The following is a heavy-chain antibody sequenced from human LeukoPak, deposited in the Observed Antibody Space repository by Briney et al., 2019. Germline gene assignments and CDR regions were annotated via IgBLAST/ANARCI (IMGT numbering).Heavy chain of an antibody. CDR3: ARDQNIVVVPAAILDNWFDP. V-gene: IGHV3-66*02. J-gene: IGHJ5*02. CDR2: IYSGGST. CDR1: GFTVSSNY. D-gene: IGHD2-2*01. Sequence: GGSLRLSCAASGFTVSSNYMSWVRQAPGKGLEWVSVIYSGGSTYYADSVKGRFTISRDNSKNTLYLQMNSLRAEDTAVYYCARDQNIVVVPAAILDNWFDPWGQGTLVTVSS.